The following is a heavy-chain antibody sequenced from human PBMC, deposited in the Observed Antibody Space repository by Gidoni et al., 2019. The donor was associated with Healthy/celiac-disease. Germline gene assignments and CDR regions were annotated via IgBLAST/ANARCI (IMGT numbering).Heavy chain of an antibody. Sequence: EVQLLESGGGLVQPGGSLRLSCSASGFPFSSYAMSWVRQAPGKGLEWVSAISGSGGSTYYADSVKGRFTISRDNSKNTLYLQMNSLRAEDTAVYYCAKDISSSGSSSCPYWGQGTLVTVSS. CDR2: ISGSGGST. J-gene: IGHJ4*02. V-gene: IGHV3-23*01. CDR3: AKDISSSGSSSCPY. D-gene: IGHD6-13*01. CDR1: GFPFSSYA.